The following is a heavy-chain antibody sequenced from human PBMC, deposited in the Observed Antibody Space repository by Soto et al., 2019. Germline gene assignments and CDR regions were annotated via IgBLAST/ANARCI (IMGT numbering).Heavy chain of an antibody. V-gene: IGHV1-2*02. CDR3: ARDDRPRGNRYVDWWCWFDP. J-gene: IGHJ5*02. CDR2: INPNSGGT. D-gene: IGHD3-9*01. CDR1: GNTFTGYY. Sequence: ASVKVSCKASGNTFTGYYMHWVRQAPGQGLEWMGWINPNSGGTNSAQKSQGRVTMTRDTSISTADMELGRVRSDDTAVYYCARDDRPRGNRYVDWWCWFDPWGQGTLVTVSS.